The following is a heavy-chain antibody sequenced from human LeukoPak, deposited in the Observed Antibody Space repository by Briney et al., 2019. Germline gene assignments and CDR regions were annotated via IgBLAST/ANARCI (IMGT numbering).Heavy chain of an antibody. Sequence: SETLSLTCAVYSGSFSGYYWSWIRQPPGKGLEWIGEINHSGSTNYNPSLKSRVTISVDTSKNQFSLKLRSVTAADTAVYYCARNWQYYDSSGYARWDAFDIWGQGTMVTVSS. CDR2: INHSGST. CDR1: SGSFSGYY. CDR3: ARNWQYYDSSGYARWDAFDI. V-gene: IGHV4-34*01. D-gene: IGHD3-22*01. J-gene: IGHJ3*02.